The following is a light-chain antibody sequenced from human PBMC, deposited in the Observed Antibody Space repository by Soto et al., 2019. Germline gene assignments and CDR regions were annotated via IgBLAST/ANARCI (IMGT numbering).Light chain of an antibody. CDR3: QQSYSTPT. CDR2: DAS. CDR1: QSINRN. J-gene: IGKJ5*01. V-gene: IGKV1-39*01. Sequence: DIQMTQSPSSLSASVGDRVAITCRASQSINRNLNWYQQKPGQDPKLLIYDASSLQSGVPSRFSGSGSGTDFTLTISSLQPEDFATYYCQQSYSTPTFGHGTRLEIK.